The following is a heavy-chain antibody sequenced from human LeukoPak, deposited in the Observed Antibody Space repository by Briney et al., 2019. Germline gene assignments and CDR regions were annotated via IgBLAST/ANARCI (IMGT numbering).Heavy chain of an antibody. D-gene: IGHD2-8*01. CDR1: GFTFSSYW. Sequence: GGSLRLSCAASGFTFSSYWMSWVRQAPGKGLEWVANIKQDGSEKYHVDSVKGRFTISRDNAKNSLYLQMNSLRAEDTAVYYCARKKSGLYSLAFDIWGQGTMVTVSS. CDR3: ARKKSGLYSLAFDI. V-gene: IGHV3-7*03. CDR2: IKQDGSEK. J-gene: IGHJ3*02.